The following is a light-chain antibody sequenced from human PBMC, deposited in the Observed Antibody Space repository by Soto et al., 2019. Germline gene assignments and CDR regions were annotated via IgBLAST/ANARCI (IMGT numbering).Light chain of an antibody. CDR1: QSVSSSY. J-gene: IGKJ1*01. Sequence: EIVLTQSPGTLSLSPGERATLSCRASQSVSSSYLAWYQQKPGQALRLLIYGASSRATGIPDRFSGSGSGTDFTLTISRLETEDFAVYYCHQYGGSPRTLGQVTKVEIK. CDR2: GAS. CDR3: HQYGGSPRT. V-gene: IGKV3-20*01.